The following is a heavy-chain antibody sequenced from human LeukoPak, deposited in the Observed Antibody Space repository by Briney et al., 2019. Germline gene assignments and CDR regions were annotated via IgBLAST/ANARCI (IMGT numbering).Heavy chain of an antibody. J-gene: IGHJ4*02. V-gene: IGHV3-30*18. D-gene: IGHD3-9*01. CDR1: GFTFSSYG. CDR2: ISYDGSNK. CDR3: AKDSYYDILTGYSFPEGY. Sequence: GGSLRLSCAASGFTFSSYGMHWVRQAPGKGLEWVAVISYDGSNKYYADSVKGRFTISRDNSKNTLYLQMNSLRAEDTAVYYCAKDSYYDILTGYSFPEGYWGQGTLVTVSS.